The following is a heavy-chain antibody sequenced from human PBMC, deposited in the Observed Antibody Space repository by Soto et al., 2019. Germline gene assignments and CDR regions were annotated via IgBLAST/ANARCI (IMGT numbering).Heavy chain of an antibody. CDR2: IYYSGST. V-gene: IGHV4-59*01. J-gene: IGHJ3*01. Sequence: PSETLSLTCTVSGGSISSYYWSWIRQPPGKGLEWIGYIYYSGSTNYNPSLKSRITIPVDTSKNQFSLKLSSVTAADTAVYYCARDWDYDILPGWSGAFHLSGQGTMVTVS. D-gene: IGHD3-9*01. CDR1: GGSISSYY. CDR3: ARDWDYDILPGWSGAFHL.